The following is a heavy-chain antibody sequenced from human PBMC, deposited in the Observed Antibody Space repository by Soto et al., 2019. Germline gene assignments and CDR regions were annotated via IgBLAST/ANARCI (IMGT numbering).Heavy chain of an antibody. D-gene: IGHD6-13*01. CDR1: GFTFTSYA. Sequence: EVQLLESGGGLVQPGGSLRLSCVASGFTFTSYAMTWVRQAPGKGLEWVSGISGSGGSTFYAGSVKGRFTISRDNPKNTLYLQLNSLRAEDTAVYYCAKPGGSSWLYYFDYWGQGTLVTVSS. J-gene: IGHJ4*02. V-gene: IGHV3-23*01. CDR3: AKPGGSSWLYYFDY. CDR2: ISGSGGST.